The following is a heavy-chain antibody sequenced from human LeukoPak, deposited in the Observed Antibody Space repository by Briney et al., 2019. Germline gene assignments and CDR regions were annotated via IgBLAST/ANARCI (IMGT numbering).Heavy chain of an antibody. D-gene: IGHD5-18*01. CDR1: GYSFTSYW. Sequence: GESLKISCKGSGYSFTSYWISWVRQMPGKGLEWMGRIDPSDSYTNYSPSFQGHITISADKSISTAYLQWSSLKASDTAMYYCARRGDGDTATTYDYWGQGTLVTVSS. CDR3: ARRGDGDTATTYDY. J-gene: IGHJ4*02. V-gene: IGHV5-10-1*01. CDR2: IDPSDSYT.